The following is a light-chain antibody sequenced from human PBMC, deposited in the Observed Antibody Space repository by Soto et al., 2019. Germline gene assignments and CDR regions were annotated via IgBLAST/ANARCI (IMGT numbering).Light chain of an antibody. CDR2: GAS. CDR1: QSISSSY. J-gene: IGKJ4*02. Sequence: IVLTQSPGTLSLSPGERATLSCRASQSISSSYLAWYQQKPGQAPRLLIYGASSRTTGIPDRFSGSGSGTGLTLTISILEPEDFAVYYCQQYGSSPPLTFGGGTKVEIK. V-gene: IGKV3-20*01. CDR3: QQYGSSPPLT.